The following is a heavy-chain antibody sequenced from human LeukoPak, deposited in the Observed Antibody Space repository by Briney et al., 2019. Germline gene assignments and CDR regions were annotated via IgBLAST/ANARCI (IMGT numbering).Heavy chain of an antibody. J-gene: IGHJ6*03. CDR1: GGSFSGYY. V-gene: IGHV4-34*01. CDR3: ARVVYCSSTSCFNYYYYYYMDV. Sequence: PSETLSLTCAVYGGSFSGYYWSWIRQPPGKGLEWIGEINHSGSTNYNPSLKSRVTMSVDTSKNQFSLKLSSVTAADTAVYYCARVVYCSSTSCFNYYYYYYMDVWGKGTTVTVSS. CDR2: INHSGST. D-gene: IGHD2-2*01.